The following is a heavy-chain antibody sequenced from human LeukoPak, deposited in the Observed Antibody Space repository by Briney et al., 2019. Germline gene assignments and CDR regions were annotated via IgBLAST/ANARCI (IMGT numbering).Heavy chain of an antibody. J-gene: IGHJ4*02. CDR3: ARGSSSFVY. CDR2: IYTSGST. Sequence: SETLSLTCTVSGGSISSGSYYWSWIRQPAGKGLEWIGRIYTSGSTDYNPSLKSRVTISVDTSKNQFSLKLSSVTAADTAVYYCARGSSSFVYWGQGTLVTVSS. V-gene: IGHV4-61*02. D-gene: IGHD6-13*01. CDR1: GGSISSGSYY.